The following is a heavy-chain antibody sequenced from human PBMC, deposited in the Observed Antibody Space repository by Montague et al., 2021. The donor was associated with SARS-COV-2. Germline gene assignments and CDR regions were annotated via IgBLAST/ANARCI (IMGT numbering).Heavy chain of an antibody. V-gene: IGHV4-39*07. CDR2: IHYSGT. D-gene: IGHD6-13*01. J-gene: IGHJ4*02. Sequence: SETLSLTCTVSGGSISDSNYLWGWIRQPPGKGLEWIGDIHYSGTXXNPSLRSRVTMSRDLSENQFSLRLRSVTAAGTALYYCARSLISASGTGSNFDSWGQGTLVAVSS. CDR3: ARSLISASGTGSNFDS. CDR1: GGSISDSNYL.